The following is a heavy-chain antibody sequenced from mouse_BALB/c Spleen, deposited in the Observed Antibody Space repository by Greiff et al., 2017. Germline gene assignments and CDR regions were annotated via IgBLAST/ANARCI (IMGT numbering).Heavy chain of an antibody. CDR1: GFSFTSYG. D-gene: IGHD2-14*01. V-gene: IGHV2-9*02. CDR2: IWAGGST. CDR3: ARDGHPYYRYPFDD. Sequence: VQVVESGPGLVAPSQSLSITCTVSGFSFTSYGVHWVRQPPGKGLEWLGVIWAGGSTNYNSALMSRLSISKDNSKSQVFLKMNSLHTDDTAMYYCARDGHPYYRYPFDDWGEGTTRTVSS. J-gene: IGHJ2*01.